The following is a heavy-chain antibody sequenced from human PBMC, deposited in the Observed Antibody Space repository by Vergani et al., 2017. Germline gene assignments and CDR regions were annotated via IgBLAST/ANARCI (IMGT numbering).Heavy chain of an antibody. V-gene: IGHV3-21*01. Sequence: EVQLVESGGGLVKPGGSLRLSCAASGFTFSSYSMNWVRQAPGKGLEWVSSISSSSSYIYYADSVKGRFTISRDNSKNSLYLQMNSLRAVDTAVYYCARDLSPADGGIAIWGQGTRVTVSS. D-gene: IGHD5-24*01. CDR2: ISSSSSYI. CDR1: GFTFSSYS. J-gene: IGHJ3*02. CDR3: ARDLSPADGGIAI.